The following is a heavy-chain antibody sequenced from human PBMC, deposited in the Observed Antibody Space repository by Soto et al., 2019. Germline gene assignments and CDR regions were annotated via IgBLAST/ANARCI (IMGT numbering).Heavy chain of an antibody. J-gene: IGHJ6*02. Sequence: EVQLVESGGGLVRPGGSLRLSCAASGFTVSSNYMSWVRQAPGKGLEWVSVIYRGGSTYYADSVKGRFTISRHNSKNTLYLQMNSLRAEDTAVYYCASSSGYDRDYYYYGMDVWGQGTAVTVSS. V-gene: IGHV3-53*04. CDR3: ASSSGYDRDYYYYGMDV. CDR1: GFTVSSNY. D-gene: IGHD5-12*01. CDR2: IYRGGST.